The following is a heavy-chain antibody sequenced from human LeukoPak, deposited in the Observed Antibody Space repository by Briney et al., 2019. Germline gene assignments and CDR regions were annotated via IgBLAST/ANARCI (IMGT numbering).Heavy chain of an antibody. CDR2: ISGSGGST. Sequence: AGGSLRLSCAASGFTFSSYAMSWVRQAPGKGLEWVSAISGSGGSTYYADSVKGRFTISRDNSKNTLYLQMNSLRAEDTAVYYCAKSSIAARQAFPGDAFDIWGQGTMVTVSS. D-gene: IGHD6-6*01. V-gene: IGHV3-23*01. CDR1: GFTFSSYA. CDR3: AKSSIAARQAFPGDAFDI. J-gene: IGHJ3*02.